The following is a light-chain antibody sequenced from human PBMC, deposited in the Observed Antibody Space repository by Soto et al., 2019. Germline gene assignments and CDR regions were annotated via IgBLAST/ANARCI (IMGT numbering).Light chain of an antibody. CDR3: QQSYSLT. CDR2: GAS. V-gene: IGKV1-39*01. Sequence: DIQLTQSPSPLSASVVDRVTITCRASQSISTYLNWYQQKPGKAPKVLIYGASSLQTGVPSRFSGSGSGTDFTLTISSLQPEDFATYYCQQSYSLTFGPGTRLEI. J-gene: IGKJ5*01. CDR1: QSISTY.